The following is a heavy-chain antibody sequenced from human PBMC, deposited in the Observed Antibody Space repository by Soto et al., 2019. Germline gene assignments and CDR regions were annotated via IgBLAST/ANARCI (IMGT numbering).Heavy chain of an antibody. D-gene: IGHD6-19*01. CDR3: ACRYPPVAGLVGFDP. V-gene: IGHV4-4*02. Sequence: QVQLQESGPGLVKPSGTLSLTCAVSGGSISSSNWWSWVRQPPGKGLVWIGEIYHSGSTNYNPSLKSRVTLSVDKSKNPFSLKLSSVTAADTAVYYCACRYPPVAGLVGFDPWGQGTLVTVSS. CDR2: IYHSGST. CDR1: GGSISSSNW. J-gene: IGHJ5*02.